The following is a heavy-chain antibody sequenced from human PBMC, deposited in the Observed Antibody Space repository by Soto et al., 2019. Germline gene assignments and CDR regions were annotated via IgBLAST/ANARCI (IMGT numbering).Heavy chain of an antibody. J-gene: IGHJ5*02. CDR2: ISGSGGST. V-gene: IGHV3-23*01. CDR3: AKDTLPITMVRGVIINGNWFDP. CDR1: GFTFSSYA. Sequence: LRLSCAASGFTFSSYAMSWVRQAPGKGLEWVSAISGSGGSTYYADSVKGRFTISRDNSKNTLYLQMNSLRAEDTAVYYCAKDTLPITMVRGVIINGNWFDPWGQGTLVTVSS. D-gene: IGHD3-10*01.